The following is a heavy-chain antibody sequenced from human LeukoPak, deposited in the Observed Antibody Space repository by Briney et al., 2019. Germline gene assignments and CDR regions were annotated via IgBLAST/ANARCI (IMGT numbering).Heavy chain of an antibody. V-gene: IGHV7-4-1*02. CDR1: GYTFTGYY. CDR3: ARDPNHYYDSSGYYGDY. J-gene: IGHJ4*02. Sequence: ASVKVSCEASGYTFTGYYIHWVRQAPGQGLEWMGWINTNTGNPTYAQGFTGRFVFSLDTSVSTAYLQISSLKAEDTAVYYCARDPNHYYDSSGYYGDYWGQGTLVTVSS. D-gene: IGHD3-22*01. CDR2: INTNTGNP.